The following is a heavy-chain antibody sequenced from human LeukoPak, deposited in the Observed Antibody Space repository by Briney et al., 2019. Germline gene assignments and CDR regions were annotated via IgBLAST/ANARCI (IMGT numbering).Heavy chain of an antibody. V-gene: IGHV4-34*01. Sequence: PSETLSLTCTVSGGSISSYYWSWIRQPPGKGLEWIGEINHSGSTNYNPSLKSRVTISVDTSKNQFSLKLSSVTAADTAVYYCARGQVVPAAWAYYYYGMDVWGQGTTVTVSS. D-gene: IGHD2-2*01. CDR2: INHSGST. CDR3: ARGQVVPAAWAYYYYGMDV. J-gene: IGHJ6*02. CDR1: GGSISSYY.